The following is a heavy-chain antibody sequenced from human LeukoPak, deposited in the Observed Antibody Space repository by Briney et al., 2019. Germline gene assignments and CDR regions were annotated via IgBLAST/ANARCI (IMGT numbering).Heavy chain of an antibody. D-gene: IGHD2-21*02. J-gene: IGHJ5*02. CDR1: GYTFTKYF. CDR2: INPRGGST. CDR3: ARRDCVGDCYSNWFDP. Sequence: GASVTVSCKASGYTFTKYFMHWVRQAPGQGLEWMGIINPRGGSTGYAQKFQGRITMTTDMSTRTVYMELSSLESEDAAVYYCARRDCVGDCYSNWFDPWGQGTLVTVSS. V-gene: IGHV1-46*01.